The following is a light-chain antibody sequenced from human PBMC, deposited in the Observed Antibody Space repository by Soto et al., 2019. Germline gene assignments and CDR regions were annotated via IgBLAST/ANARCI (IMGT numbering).Light chain of an antibody. CDR2: ANN. Sequence: QSVLTQTPSVSGAPGQRVTISCTGSSSNIGAGYDVHWYQQLPGTAPKLLIFANNIRPSGVPDRFSGSKSGTSASLAITGLQAEDEAGYYCQSYDSSLSGYVFGTGTKVTVL. V-gene: IGLV1-40*01. CDR1: SSNIGAGYD. CDR3: QSYDSSLSGYV. J-gene: IGLJ1*01.